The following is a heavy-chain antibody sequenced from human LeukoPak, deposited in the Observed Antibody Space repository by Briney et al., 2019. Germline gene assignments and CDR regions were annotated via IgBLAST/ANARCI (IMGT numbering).Heavy chain of an antibody. Sequence: SETLSLTCIVSGGSITSNSYYWDWLRQPPGTGLEWLGCTYHSGPAYYNPSLKSRITISVDTSKNQFSLKLTSVTAADTAVYYCARRVYRIRLGELGGVDNWFDPWGQGPLVTVSS. D-gene: IGHD3-16*01. CDR3: ARRVYRIRLGELGGVDNWFDP. V-gene: IGHV4-39*01. CDR2: TYHSGPA. J-gene: IGHJ5*02. CDR1: GGSITSNSYY.